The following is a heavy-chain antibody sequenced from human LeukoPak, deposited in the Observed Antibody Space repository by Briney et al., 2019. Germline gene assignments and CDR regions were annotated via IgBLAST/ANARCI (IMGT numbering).Heavy chain of an antibody. Sequence: SETLSLTCTVSGGSISSYYWSWIRQPPGKGLEWIGYIYYSGSTNYNPSLKSRVTIPVDTSKNQFSLKLSSVTAVDTAVYYCARQQLSQLYYFDYWGQGTLVTVSS. D-gene: IGHD6-13*01. V-gene: IGHV4-59*01. CDR1: GGSISSYY. CDR2: IYYSGST. J-gene: IGHJ4*02. CDR3: ARQQLSQLYYFDY.